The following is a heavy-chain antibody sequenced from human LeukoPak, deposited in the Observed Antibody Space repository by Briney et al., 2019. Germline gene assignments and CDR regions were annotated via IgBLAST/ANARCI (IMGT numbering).Heavy chain of an antibody. CDR1: GFTFSSYW. CDR2: IKQDGSEK. V-gene: IGHV3-7*01. J-gene: IGHJ4*02. CDR3: ARDRYSSSWYGIPHEGFDY. Sequence: GGSLRLSCAASGFTFSSYWMSWVRQAPGKGLEWVANIKQDGSEKYYVDSVNGRFTISRDNAKNSLYLQMNSLRAEDTAVYYCARDRYSSSWYGIPHEGFDYWGQGTLVTVSS. D-gene: IGHD6-13*01.